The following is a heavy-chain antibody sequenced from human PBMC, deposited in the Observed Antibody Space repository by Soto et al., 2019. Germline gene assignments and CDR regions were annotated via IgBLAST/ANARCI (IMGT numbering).Heavy chain of an antibody. CDR3: EGGVVITGNYYYYCMDV. V-gene: IGHV4-39*01. J-gene: IGHJ6*02. Sequence: SETLSLTCTVSGGTISSSSYYWGWIRQPPGKGLEWIGSIYYSGSTYYKPSLKSRVTISVDTSKNQFSLKLSSVTAADTAVYYCEGGVVITGNYYYYCMDVWGQGTTVTVSS. D-gene: IGHD3-3*01. CDR2: IYYSGST. CDR1: GGTISSSSYY.